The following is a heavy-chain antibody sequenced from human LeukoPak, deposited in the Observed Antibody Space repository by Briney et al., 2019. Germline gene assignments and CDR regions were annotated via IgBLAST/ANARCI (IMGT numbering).Heavy chain of an antibody. CDR3: ARDRLDDAFDI. J-gene: IGHJ3*02. Sequence: PGGSLRLSCAASGFTFSSYIMNWVRQAPGKGLEWVSSISSSSSYIYYADSVKGRFTISRDNAKNSLYLQMSSLRAEDTAVYYCARDRLDDAFDIWGQGTMLTVSS. CDR2: ISSSSSYI. D-gene: IGHD1-1*01. V-gene: IGHV3-21*01. CDR1: GFTFSSYI.